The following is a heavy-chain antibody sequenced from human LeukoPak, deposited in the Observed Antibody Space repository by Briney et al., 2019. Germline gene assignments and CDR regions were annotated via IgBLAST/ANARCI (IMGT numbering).Heavy chain of an antibody. CDR1: GFTFSSYA. CDR2: ISGSGGST. CDR3: AKDLTGVSTSCYGDY. D-gene: IGHD2-2*01. Sequence: GGSLRLSCAASGFTFSSYAMSLVRQAPGKGLEWVSAISGSGGSTYYADSVKGRFTISRDNSKNTLYLQMNSLRAEDTAVYYCAKDLTGVSTSCYGDYWGQGTLVTVSS. V-gene: IGHV3-23*01. J-gene: IGHJ4*02.